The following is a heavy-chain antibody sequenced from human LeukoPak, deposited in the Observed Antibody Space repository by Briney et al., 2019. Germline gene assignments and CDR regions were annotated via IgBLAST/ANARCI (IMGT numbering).Heavy chain of an antibody. CDR2: IIPIFGTA. V-gene: IGHV1-69*06. D-gene: IGHD4-23*01. CDR1: GYIFTGYY. Sequence: GASVKVSCKASGYIFTGYYMHWVRQAPGQGLEWMGGIIPIFGTANYAQKFQGRVTITADKSTSTAYMELSSLRSEDTAVYYCARGDYGGRYYYYMDVWGKGTTVTVSS. CDR3: ARGDYGGRYYYYMDV. J-gene: IGHJ6*03.